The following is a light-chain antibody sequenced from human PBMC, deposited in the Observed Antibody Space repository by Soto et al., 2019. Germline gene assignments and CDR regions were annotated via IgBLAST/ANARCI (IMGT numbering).Light chain of an antibody. CDR2: GVS. Sequence: MVMTQSPATLSVSPGEKATLSCRASQSVSTKLAWYQQKPGQAPRLLIYGVSTRATGIPARFSGSGSGTEFTLTISSLQSEDFAVYYCQQYNNWPYTFGPGTRVDIK. CDR3: QQYNNWPYT. CDR1: QSVSTK. V-gene: IGKV3D-15*01. J-gene: IGKJ3*01.